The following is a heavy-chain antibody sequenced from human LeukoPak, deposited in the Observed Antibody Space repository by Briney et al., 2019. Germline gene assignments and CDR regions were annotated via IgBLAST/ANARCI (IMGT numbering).Heavy chain of an antibody. D-gene: IGHD3-10*02. J-gene: IGHJ6*04. CDR3: AELGITMIGGV. CDR2: TYYRSKWYN. Sequence: SQTLSLTCAISGDSVSSNSAAWNWIRQPPSRGLEWLGRTYYRSKWYNDYAVSVKSRITINPDTSKNQFSLQLNSVTPEDTAVYYCAELGITMIGGVWGKGTTVTISS. V-gene: IGHV6-1*01. CDR1: GDSVSSNSAA.